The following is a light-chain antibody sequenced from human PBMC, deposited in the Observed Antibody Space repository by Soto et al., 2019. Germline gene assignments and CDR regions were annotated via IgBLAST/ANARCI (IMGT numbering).Light chain of an antibody. CDR3: QQYNSYSPKWT. CDR1: QSISSW. V-gene: IGKV1-5*03. CDR2: KTS. J-gene: IGKJ1*01. Sequence: DIQMTQSPSTLSASVGDRVTITCRASQSISSWLAWYQQKPGKAPKLLIYKTSSLESGVPSRFSGSGSGTEFTLNISSLQPDDFATYYCQQYNSYSPKWTFGQGTKVEIK.